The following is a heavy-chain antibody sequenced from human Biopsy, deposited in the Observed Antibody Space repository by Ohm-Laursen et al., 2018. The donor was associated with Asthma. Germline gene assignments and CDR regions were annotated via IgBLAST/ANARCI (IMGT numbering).Heavy chain of an antibody. V-gene: IGHV3-30*03. CDR2: ISKDASTQ. CDR3: VRDGTDDAFDI. Sequence: SLRLSCAASGFSFGSFGMHWVRQVPGKGLEWVGVISKDASTQDYADSVKGRFTMARDNSKNTLDLQMNSLREEDTAVYYCVRDGTDDAFDIWGQGTVVSVSS. J-gene: IGHJ3*02. D-gene: IGHD1-1*01. CDR1: GFSFGSFG.